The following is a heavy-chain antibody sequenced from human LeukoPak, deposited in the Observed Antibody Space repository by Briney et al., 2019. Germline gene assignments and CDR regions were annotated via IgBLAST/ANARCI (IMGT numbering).Heavy chain of an antibody. CDR2: ISHTGTI. CDR1: GGSFSGHS. V-gene: IGHV4-34*01. Sequence: SETLSLTCAVYGGSFSGHSWSWIRQAPGKGLEWIGEISHTGTINYNPSLKSRVTISADTSKNQFSLRLSSVTAADTAVYYCARHVHVSMIVVILSDYFDYWCRGTLVSVSS. CDR3: ARHVHVSMIVVILSDYFDY. D-gene: IGHD3-22*01. J-gene: IGHJ4*02.